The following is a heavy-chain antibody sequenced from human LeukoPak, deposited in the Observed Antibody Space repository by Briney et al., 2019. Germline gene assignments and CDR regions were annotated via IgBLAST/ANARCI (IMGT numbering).Heavy chain of an antibody. D-gene: IGHD2-2*01. CDR1: GGSFSGYY. Sequence: SETLSLTCAVYGGSFSGYYWSWIRKPPAKGLEWIGEINHSGSTNYNSSLKSRLNISVDTSKNQVSLNLSSLTAADTAVYDWARGRGSCSSTSCVGGRRWFDPWGEGTRVTVSS. V-gene: IGHV4-34*01. CDR3: ARGRGSCSSTSCVGGRRWFDP. CDR2: INHSGST. J-gene: IGHJ5*02.